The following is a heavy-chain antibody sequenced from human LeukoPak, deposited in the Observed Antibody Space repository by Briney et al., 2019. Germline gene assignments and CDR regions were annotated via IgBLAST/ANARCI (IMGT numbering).Heavy chain of an antibody. D-gene: IGHD3-22*01. CDR3: ARATGYYYDSSGYHAFDI. J-gene: IGHJ3*02. CDR1: GYSISSGYY. CDR2: IYHSGST. Sequence: KASETLSLTCTVSGYSISSGYYWGWIRQPPGKGLEWIGSIYHSGSTYYNPSLKSRVTISVDTSKNQFSLKLSSVTAADTAVYYCARATGYYYDSSGYHAFDIWGQGTMVTVSS. V-gene: IGHV4-38-2*02.